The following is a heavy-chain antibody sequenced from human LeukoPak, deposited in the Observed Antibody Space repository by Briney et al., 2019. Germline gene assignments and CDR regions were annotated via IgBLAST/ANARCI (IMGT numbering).Heavy chain of an antibody. J-gene: IGHJ4*02. D-gene: IGHD6-13*01. CDR2: IYYSGST. CDR3: ARLYSGSWPDY. V-gene: IGHV4-59*01. Sequence: SETLSLTCTVPGGSISSYYWNWIRQPPGKGLEWIGYIYYSGSTDYNPSLKSRVSMSVDTSRNQFSLKLSSVTAADTAVYYCARLYSGSWPDYWGQGTLVTVSS. CDR1: GGSISSYY.